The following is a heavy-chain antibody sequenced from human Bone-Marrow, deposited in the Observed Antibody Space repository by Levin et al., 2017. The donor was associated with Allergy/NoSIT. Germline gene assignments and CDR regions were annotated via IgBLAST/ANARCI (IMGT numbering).Heavy chain of an antibody. Sequence: SVKVSCKASGGTFSSYAISWVRQAPGQGLEWMGGIIPIFGTANYAQKFQGRVTITADESTSTAYMELSSLRSEDTAVYYCACGYDPPAPHGGGHYDDGMDVWGQGTTVTVSS. CDR2: IIPIFGTA. CDR3: ACGYDPPAPHGGGHYDDGMDV. D-gene: IGHD5-12*01. V-gene: IGHV1-69*13. J-gene: IGHJ6*02. CDR1: GGTFSSYA.